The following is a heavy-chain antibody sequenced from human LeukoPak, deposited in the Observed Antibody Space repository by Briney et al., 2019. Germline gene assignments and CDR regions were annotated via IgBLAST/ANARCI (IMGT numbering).Heavy chain of an antibody. CDR1: GYSFSTYW. V-gene: IGHV5-51*01. D-gene: IGHD1-1*01. Sequence: GESLKISCRGSGYSFSTYWIACVRQMPGKGLEWMGLIYPDDSNTRYSPSFQGQVTMSADKSISTVYLQWSSLKASDTATYYCARGDWKSLSATWDTGFDPWGQGTLVIVSS. J-gene: IGHJ5*02. CDR2: IYPDDSNT. CDR3: ARGDWKSLSATWDTGFDP.